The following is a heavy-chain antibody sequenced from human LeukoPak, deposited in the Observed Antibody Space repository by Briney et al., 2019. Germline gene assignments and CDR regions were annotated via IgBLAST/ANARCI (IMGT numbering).Heavy chain of an antibody. CDR2: INHSGST. D-gene: IGHD1-26*01. V-gene: IGHV4-34*01. J-gene: IGHJ4*02. CDR3: ARGLSGSSFD. CDR1: GGSFSGYY. Sequence: KPSETLSLTCAVYGGSFSGYYWSWIRQPPGKGLEWIGEINHSGSTNYNPSLKSRVTISVDTSKNQFSLKLSSVTAADTAVYCCARGLSGSSFDWGQGTLVTVSS.